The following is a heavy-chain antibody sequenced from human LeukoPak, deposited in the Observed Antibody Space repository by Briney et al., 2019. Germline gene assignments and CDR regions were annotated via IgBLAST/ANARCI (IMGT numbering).Heavy chain of an antibody. CDR1: GGTFSSYA. D-gene: IGHD6-6*01. CDR2: IIPIFGTA. J-gene: IGHJ4*02. CDR3: ASALYRRSSQSY. Sequence: ASVKVSCKASGGTFSSYAISWVRQAPGQGLEWMGGIIPIFGTANYAQKFQGRVTITADESTSTAYMELSSLRSEDTAVYYCASALYRRSSQSYWGQGTLVTVSS. V-gene: IGHV1-69*01.